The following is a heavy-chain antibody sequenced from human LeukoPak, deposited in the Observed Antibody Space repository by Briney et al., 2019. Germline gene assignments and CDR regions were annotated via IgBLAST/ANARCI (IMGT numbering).Heavy chain of an antibody. V-gene: IGHV3-53*01. Sequence: PGGSLRLSCAASGFTVSGTHMSWVRQAPGKGLEWVSAMYTGGTTYYADSVTGRFTVSGDTSRNTLFLHMDSLRAEDTAVYYCAKDEVTSGGGLASWGQGTLVIVSS. CDR3: AKDEVTSGGGLAS. J-gene: IGHJ5*01. CDR1: GFTVSGTH. D-gene: IGHD2-21*02. CDR2: MYTGGTT.